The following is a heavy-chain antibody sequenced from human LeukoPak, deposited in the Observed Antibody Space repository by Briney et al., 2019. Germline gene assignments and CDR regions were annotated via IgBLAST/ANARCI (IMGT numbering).Heavy chain of an antibody. D-gene: IGHD3-22*01. Sequence: AGGSLRLSCAASGFTFSSYAMHWVRQAPGKGLEWVAVISYDGSNKYYADSVKGRFTISRDNSKNTLYLQMNSLRAEDTAVYYCARDGFYYDSSGYSHFDYWGQGTLVTVSS. CDR3: ARDGFYYDSSGYSHFDY. V-gene: IGHV3-30-3*01. CDR2: ISYDGSNK. J-gene: IGHJ4*02. CDR1: GFTFSSYA.